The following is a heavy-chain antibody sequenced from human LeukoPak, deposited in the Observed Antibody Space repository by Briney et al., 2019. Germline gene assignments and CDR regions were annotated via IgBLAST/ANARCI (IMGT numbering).Heavy chain of an antibody. CDR2: IRWNSGSI. J-gene: IGHJ3*02. D-gene: IGHD3-22*01. CDR1: GFRVSSNY. Sequence: SLRLSCAASGFRVSSNYMSWVRQAPGKGLEWVSGIRWNSGSIGYVDSVKGRFTISRDNAKNSLYLQMNSLRAEDTALYYCAKDRMSVYYDSSGYYAFHIWGQGTMVTVSS. CDR3: AKDRMSVYYDSSGYYAFHI. V-gene: IGHV3-9*01.